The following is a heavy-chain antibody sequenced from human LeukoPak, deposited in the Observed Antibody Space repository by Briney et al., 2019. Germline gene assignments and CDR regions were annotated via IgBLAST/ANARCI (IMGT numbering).Heavy chain of an antibody. D-gene: IGHD2-21*02. Sequence: PGGSLRLSCAASGFSFSSYGMHWVRQAPGKGLEWVAVIWYDGSKKYYADSVKGRFIISRDNSRNTLYLQMNSLRAEDTAVYYCARDMVVTPMGNAFDIWGRGTMVTVSS. CDR3: ARDMVVTPMGNAFDI. V-gene: IGHV3-33*01. CDR1: GFSFSSYG. CDR2: IWYDGSKK. J-gene: IGHJ3*02.